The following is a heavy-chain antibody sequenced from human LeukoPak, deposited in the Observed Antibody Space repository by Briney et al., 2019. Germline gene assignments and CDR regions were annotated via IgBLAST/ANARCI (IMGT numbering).Heavy chain of an antibody. Sequence: GGSLRLSCAAARFTFSSYGMHWVRQAPGKGLEWVAVISYDGSNKYYADSVKGRFTMSRDNSKNTLHLQMNSLRAGDTAVYYCAKDGRGGYGDYWGQGTLVTVSS. CDR1: RFTFSSYG. V-gene: IGHV3-30*18. CDR2: ISYDGSNK. D-gene: IGHD1-1*01. CDR3: AKDGRGGYGDY. J-gene: IGHJ4*02.